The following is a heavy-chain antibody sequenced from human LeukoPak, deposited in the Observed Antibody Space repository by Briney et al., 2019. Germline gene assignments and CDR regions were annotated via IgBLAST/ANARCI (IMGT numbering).Heavy chain of an antibody. CDR3: AEGRHDAFDI. CDR1: GGSISSYY. V-gene: IGHV4-59*01. J-gene: IGHJ3*02. CDR2: IYYSGST. Sequence: SETLSLTCTVSGGSISSYYWSWIRQPPGKGLEWIGYIYYSGSTNYNPSLKGRVTISVDTSKNQFSLKLSSVTAADTAVYYCAEGRHDAFDIWGQGTMVTVSS.